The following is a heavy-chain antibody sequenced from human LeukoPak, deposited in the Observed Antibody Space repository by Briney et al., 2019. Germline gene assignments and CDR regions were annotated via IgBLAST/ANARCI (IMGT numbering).Heavy chain of an antibody. CDR3: ARGPRGGITIFGVVIRGVWFDP. Sequence: SETLSLTCTVSGGSISSYYWSWIRQPPGKGLEWIGYIYYSGSTNYNPSLKSRVTISVDTSKNQFSLKLSSVTAADTAVYYCARGPRGGITIFGVVIRGVWFDPWGQGTLITVSS. V-gene: IGHV4-59*01. J-gene: IGHJ5*02. CDR2: IYYSGST. D-gene: IGHD3-3*01. CDR1: GGSISSYY.